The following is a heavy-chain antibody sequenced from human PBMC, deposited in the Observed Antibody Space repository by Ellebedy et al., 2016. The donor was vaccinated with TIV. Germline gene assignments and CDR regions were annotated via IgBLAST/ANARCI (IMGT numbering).Heavy chain of an antibody. CDR1: GGTISSTNYY. CDR2: IYHSGST. CDR3: ARVRNYYDSSGYYWPYNWFDP. J-gene: IGHJ5*02. D-gene: IGHD3-22*01. Sequence: GSLRLSXNVSGGTISSTNYYWGWIRQSPEKGLEWIGSIYHSGSTYYNPSLKSRLTISLDTTKNQFSLRLDSVTAADTAVYYCARVRNYYDSSGYYWPYNWFDPWGQGTLVTVSS. V-gene: IGHV4-39*07.